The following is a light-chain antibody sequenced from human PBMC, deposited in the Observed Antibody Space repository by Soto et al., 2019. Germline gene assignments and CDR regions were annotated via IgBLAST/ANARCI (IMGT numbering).Light chain of an antibody. Sequence: DIVMTQSPLSLPVAPGQPASSSCKSIQSLLHITGETFLFWYLQKPGQSPQLLIYEVSTRVSGVPDRFSGSGSGTDFTLEISRVETDDVGIYYCMQSTQLPPTFGQGTRLEI. CDR3: MQSTQLPPT. V-gene: IGKV2D-29*02. CDR2: EVS. J-gene: IGKJ5*01. CDR1: QSLLHITGETF.